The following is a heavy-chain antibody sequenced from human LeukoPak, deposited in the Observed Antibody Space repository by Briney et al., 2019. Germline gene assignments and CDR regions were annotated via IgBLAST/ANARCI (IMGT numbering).Heavy chain of an antibody. CDR2: ISYDGSNK. CDR3: ARRYSYFDL. Sequence: GGSLRLSCAASGFTFSSNAMHWVRQAPGKGLEWVAVISYDGSNKYYADSVKGRFTISRDNSKNTLYLQMNSLRAEDTAVYYCARRYSYFDLWGRGTLVTVSS. V-gene: IGHV3-30-3*01. J-gene: IGHJ2*01. CDR1: GFTFSSNA.